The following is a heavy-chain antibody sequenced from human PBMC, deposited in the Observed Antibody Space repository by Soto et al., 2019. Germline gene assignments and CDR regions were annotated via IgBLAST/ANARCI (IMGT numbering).Heavy chain of an antibody. V-gene: IGHV4-4*02. D-gene: IGHD5-18*01. CDR1: GGSISSSSW. Sequence: SETLSLTCAVSGGSISSSSWWSWVRQPPGKGLEWIGEIYHSGSTNYNPSLKSRVTISVDKSKNQFSLKLSSVTAADTAVYYCARDPFSITPMAHHYGMDVWGQGTTVT. J-gene: IGHJ6*02. CDR3: ARDPFSITPMAHHYGMDV. CDR2: IYHSGST.